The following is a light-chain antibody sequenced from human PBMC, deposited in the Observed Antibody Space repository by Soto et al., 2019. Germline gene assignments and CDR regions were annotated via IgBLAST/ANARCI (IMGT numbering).Light chain of an antibody. J-gene: IGLJ2*01. CDR2: DDS. V-gene: IGLV3-21*02. Sequence: SYELTQPPSVSVAPGQTARITCGGYNIGSKSVHWYHQKPGQAPVLVVYDDSDRPSGIPERFSGFNSGNTATLTISRVEAGDEADYYCQVWDSSSDHVVFGGGTKLTVL. CDR1: NIGSKS. CDR3: QVWDSSSDHVV.